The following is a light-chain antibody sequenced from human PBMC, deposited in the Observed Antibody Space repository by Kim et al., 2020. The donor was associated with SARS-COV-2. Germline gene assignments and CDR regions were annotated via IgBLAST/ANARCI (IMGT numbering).Light chain of an antibody. CDR2: KVS. CDR3: MQGTHWPFT. V-gene: IGKV2-30*01. CDR1: ESVVYSDGNNY. J-gene: IGKJ3*01. Sequence: PASNSCRSSESVVYSDGNNYLNWFHQRPGESPRSLIYKVSNRDYGVPDRFSGSGSGTDFTLQISRVEAEDVGVYYCMQGTHWPFTFGPGTKVDIK.